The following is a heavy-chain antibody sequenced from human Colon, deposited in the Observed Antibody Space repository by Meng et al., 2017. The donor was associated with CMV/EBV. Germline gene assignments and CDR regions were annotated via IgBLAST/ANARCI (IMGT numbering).Heavy chain of an antibody. CDR1: GFTFNTYG. CDR2: IRYDGGKD. D-gene: IGHD2-2*01. Sequence: GGSLRLSCEASGFTFNTYGFHWVRQAPGKGLEWVTFIRYDGGKDYYAESVKGRFTISRDNSMNRLYLQMNSLRPEDTAVYYCGRDGSVYCRSGSCYHGYYYGVDVWGQGTTVTVSS. CDR3: GRDGSVYCRSGSCYHGYYYGVDV. J-gene: IGHJ6*02. V-gene: IGHV3-30*02.